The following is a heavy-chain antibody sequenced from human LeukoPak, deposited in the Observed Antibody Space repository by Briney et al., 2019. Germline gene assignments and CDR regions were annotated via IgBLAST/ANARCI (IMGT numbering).Heavy chain of an antibody. V-gene: IGHV4-39*07. CDR2: IYYTGVT. J-gene: IGHJ5*02. CDR3: ARERSSSGGHSWFDP. CDR1: GGCIITSGHY. D-gene: IGHD4-23*01. Sequence: PSETLSLTCTVSGGCIITSGHYWGWIRQPPGKGLEWIGSIYYTGVTSTNPFFRSRMSISVDTSKNQFSLNLTSVTAADAAVYYCARERSSSGGHSWFDPWGQGTLVTVSS.